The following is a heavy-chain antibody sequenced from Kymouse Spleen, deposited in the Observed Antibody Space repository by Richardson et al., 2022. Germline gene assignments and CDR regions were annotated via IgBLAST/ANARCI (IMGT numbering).Heavy chain of an antibody. CDR2: INHSGST. D-gene: IGHD6-13*01. J-gene: IGHJ4*02. CDR1: GGSFSGYY. CDR3: AREYSSSSHFDY. V-gene: IGHV4-34*01. Sequence: QVQLQQWGAGLLKPSETLSLTCAVYGGSFSGYYWSWIRQPPGKGLEWIGEINHSGSTNYNPSLKSRVTISVDTSKNQFSLKLSSVTAADTAVYYCAREYSSSSHFDYWGQGTLVTVSS.